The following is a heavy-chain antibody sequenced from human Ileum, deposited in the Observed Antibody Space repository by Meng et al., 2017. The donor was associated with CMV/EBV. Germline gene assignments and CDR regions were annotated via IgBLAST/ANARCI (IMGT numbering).Heavy chain of an antibody. Sequence: SLMISWAASGFTFDDYTMYWVRQTPRKVLEWVSLISWDGSITYYADSVKGRFTISRDNSKASLYLQMNSLRTEDAALYYCAKTSRDIWGGYYGMDVWGQGTTVTVSS. CDR2: ISWDGSIT. J-gene: IGHJ6*02. CDR1: GFTFDDYT. V-gene: IGHV3-43*01. D-gene: IGHD3-3*01. CDR3: AKTSRDIWGGYYGMDV.